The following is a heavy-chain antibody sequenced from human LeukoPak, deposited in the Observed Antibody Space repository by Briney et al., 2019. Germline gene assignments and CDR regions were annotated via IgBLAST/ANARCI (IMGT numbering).Heavy chain of an antibody. CDR3: TTGIQVVAATKLSDH. CDR1: GFTFSNAW. V-gene: IGHV3-15*01. CDR2: IKSQTDGETT. D-gene: IGHD2-15*01. Sequence: PGGSLRLSCAASGFTFSNAWMSWVRQAPGKGLEWVGRIKSQTDGETTDYAAPVKGRFTISRDDSKNTLYLQMNSLKIEDTAVYYCTTGIQVVAATKLSDHWGQGTLVTVSS. J-gene: IGHJ4*02.